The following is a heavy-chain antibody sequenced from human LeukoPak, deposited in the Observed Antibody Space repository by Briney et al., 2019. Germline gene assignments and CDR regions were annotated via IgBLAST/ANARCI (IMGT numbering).Heavy chain of an antibody. CDR3: ARGGGHLDC. CDR2: IKQDGSDK. V-gene: IGHV3-7*03. J-gene: IGHJ4*02. Sequence: GGSLRLSCAASGFSFSSYWMSWVRQAPGKGLEWVANIKQDGSDKYYLTSVRGRFTISRDNAKNSMFLQMNSLRVEDTAVYYCARGGGHLDCWGQGTLVTVSS. D-gene: IGHD4-23*01. CDR1: GFSFSSYW.